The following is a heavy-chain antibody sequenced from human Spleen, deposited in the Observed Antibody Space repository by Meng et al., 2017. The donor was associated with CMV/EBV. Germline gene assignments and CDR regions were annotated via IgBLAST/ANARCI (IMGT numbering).Heavy chain of an antibody. J-gene: IGHJ6*02. Sequence: SLKISCVASGFTFDDYAMHWVRQAPGKGLEWVSGISWNSVVTGYADSVKGRFTISRDSAENSLYLQMNSLRAEDTAFYYCAKVGGPGSYYNYHYGMDVWGQGTTVTVSS. CDR3: AKVGGPGSYYNYHYGMDV. D-gene: IGHD3-10*01. V-gene: IGHV3-9*01. CDR1: GFTFDDYA. CDR2: ISWNSVVT.